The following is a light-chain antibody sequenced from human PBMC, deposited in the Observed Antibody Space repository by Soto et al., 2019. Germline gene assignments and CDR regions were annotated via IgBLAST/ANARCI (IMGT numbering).Light chain of an antibody. CDR1: GSNIGTHA. J-gene: IGLJ2*01. CDR3: AAWDDSLRAVV. V-gene: IGLV1-44*01. Sequence: QSVLTQSPSESATPGQRVTFSCSGSGSNIGTHAVNWYQQVPGTAPTLLIFRNHHRPSGVPDRFSGSKSGTSASLAISGPQSEDEADYYCAAWDDSLRAVVFRGGTKVTVL. CDR2: RNH.